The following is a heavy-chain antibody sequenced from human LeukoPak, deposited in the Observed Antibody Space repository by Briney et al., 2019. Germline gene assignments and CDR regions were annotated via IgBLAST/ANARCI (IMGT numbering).Heavy chain of an antibody. Sequence: SETLSLTCTVSGGSISSYYWSRIRQPPGKGLEWIGYIYYSGSTNYNPSLKSRVTISVDTSKNQFSLKLSSVTAADTAVYYCARDRGYFQHWGQGTLVTVSS. J-gene: IGHJ1*01. V-gene: IGHV4-59*01. CDR2: IYYSGST. CDR3: ARDRGYFQH. D-gene: IGHD5-24*01. CDR1: GGSISSYY.